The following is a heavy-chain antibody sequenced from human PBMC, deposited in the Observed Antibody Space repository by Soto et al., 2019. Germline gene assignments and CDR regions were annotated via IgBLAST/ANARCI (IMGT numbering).Heavy chain of an antibody. CDR1: GFTFSSYG. D-gene: IGHD3-22*01. J-gene: IGHJ4*02. V-gene: IGHV3-33*01. CDR3: ARERDYYYDSSGYGH. CDR2: IWYDGSNK. Sequence: GGSLRLSCAASGFTFSSYGMHWVRQAPGKGLEWVAVIWYDGSNKYYADSVKGRFTISRDNSKNTLYLQMNSLRAEDTAVYYCARERDYYYDSSGYGHWGQGTLVTVSS.